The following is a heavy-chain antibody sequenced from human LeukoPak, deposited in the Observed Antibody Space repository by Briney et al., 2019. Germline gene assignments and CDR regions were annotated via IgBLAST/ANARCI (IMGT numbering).Heavy chain of an antibody. CDR3: AKRAGRGIAAAGTDY. V-gene: IGHV3-23*01. CDR1: GFTFSRYW. D-gene: IGHD6-13*01. J-gene: IGHJ4*02. CDR2: ISGSGGDR. Sequence: GGSLRLSCAASGFTFSRYWMSWVRQAPGKGLDWVSGISGSGGDRYYADSVEGRFTISRDNSKNTLYLQMNSLRAEDTAVYYCAKRAGRGIAAAGTDYWGQGTLVPVSS.